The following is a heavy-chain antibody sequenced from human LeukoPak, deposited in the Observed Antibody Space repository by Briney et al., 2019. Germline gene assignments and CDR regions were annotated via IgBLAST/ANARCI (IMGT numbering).Heavy chain of an antibody. CDR1: VDPYKHY. Sequence: GGPLTLFCTPWVDPYKHYAEMGAPESRGGAGVCLSDIRASGGGTNYADSVKGRFIISRDNSKNTLYLQMNGLRAEDTAIYYCAEDRRTSVRGVITDWGHGTLVTASS. D-gene: IGHD3-10*01. CDR2: IRASGGGT. J-gene: IGHJ4*03. CDR3: AEDRRTSVRGVITD. V-gene: IGHV3-23*01.